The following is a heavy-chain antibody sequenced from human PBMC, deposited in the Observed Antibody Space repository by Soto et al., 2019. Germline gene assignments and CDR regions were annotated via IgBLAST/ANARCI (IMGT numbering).Heavy chain of an antibody. CDR1: GGTFSSYA. J-gene: IGHJ6*02. CDR2: IIPIFGTA. CDR3: ASPVVTAVPIYYYYGMDV. D-gene: IGHD2-21*02. V-gene: IGHV1-69*01. Sequence: QVQLVQSGAEVKKPGSSVKVSCKASGGTFSSYAISWVRQAPGQGLEWMGGIIPIFGTANYAQKFQGRVTIPADESTSTAYMELSSLRSDDTAVYYCASPVVTAVPIYYYYGMDVWGQGATVTVSS.